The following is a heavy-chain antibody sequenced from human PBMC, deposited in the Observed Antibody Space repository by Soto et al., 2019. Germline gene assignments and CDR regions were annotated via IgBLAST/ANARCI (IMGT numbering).Heavy chain of an antibody. CDR1: GYSFTSYW. CDR2: IYPGDSHI. J-gene: IGHJ6*02. CDR3: ARLAYCSSITCYYYYGMGV. V-gene: IGHV5-51*01. D-gene: IGHD2-2*01. Sequence: PGESLKISCRGPGYSFTSYWIGWVRQMPGKGLEWMGIIYPGDSHIRYSPSFQGQVTISADKSINTAYLQWTSLKASDTAMYYCARLAYCSSITCYYYYGMGVWGQGTAVTVSS.